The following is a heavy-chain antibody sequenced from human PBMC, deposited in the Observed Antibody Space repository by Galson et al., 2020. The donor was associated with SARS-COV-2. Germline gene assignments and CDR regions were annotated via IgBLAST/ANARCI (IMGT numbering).Heavy chain of an antibody. CDR2: LSYDGSNK. J-gene: IGHJ4*02. Sequence: GGSLRLSCVASGFTFSSYPMHWVRQAPGKGLEWVAVLSYDGSNKYYADSVKGRFTISSDNSKNTLYLQMNSLTTEDTAVYYCARDRGKNCERRGYFDYWGQGNLVTVSS. CDR3: ARDRGKNCERRGYFDY. CDR1: GFTFSSYP. V-gene: IGHV3-30*04. D-gene: IGHD3-10*01.